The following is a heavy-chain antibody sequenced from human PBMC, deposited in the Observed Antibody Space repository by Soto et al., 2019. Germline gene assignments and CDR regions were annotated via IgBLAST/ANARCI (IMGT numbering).Heavy chain of an antibody. J-gene: IGHJ6*02. Sequence: GGSLRLSCAASRFTLRSYAIRWDRQAQGKGLGSVSAISGSGGSTYYADSVKGRFTISRDNSKNTLYLQMNSLRAEDTAVYYCAKGTADYDFWSGDSHYYYRGMDVWGQGTTGTVSS. V-gene: IGHV3-23*01. CDR1: RFTLRSYA. CDR3: AKGTADYDFWSGDSHYYYRGMDV. CDR2: ISGSGGST. D-gene: IGHD3-3*01.